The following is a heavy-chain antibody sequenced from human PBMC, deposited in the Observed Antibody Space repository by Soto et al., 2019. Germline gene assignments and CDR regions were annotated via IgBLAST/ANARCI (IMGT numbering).Heavy chain of an antibody. J-gene: IGHJ6*01. V-gene: IGHV1-69*12. CDR1: GGTFSSYA. CDR2: IIPIFGTA. Sequence: QVQLVQSGAEVKKPGSSVKVSCKASGGTFSSYAISWVRQAPGQGLEWMGGIIPIFGTANYAQKFQGRVTITGDGDTKTAYMGVSRLGAEETGVEYCARGARVDGGDSDYLFGMDVWGQGTTVTVSS. D-gene: IGHD2-21*02. CDR3: ARGARVDGGDSDYLFGMDV.